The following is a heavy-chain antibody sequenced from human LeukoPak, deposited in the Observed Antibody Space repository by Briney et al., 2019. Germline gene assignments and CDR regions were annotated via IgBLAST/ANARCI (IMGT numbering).Heavy chain of an antibody. Sequence: SETLSLTCTVSGGSLSSYYWSWIRQPPGKGLEWIGYIYYSGSTNYNPSLKSRVTISVDTSKNQFSLKLSSVTAADTAVYYCARGLRLGELSYFDYWGQGTLVTVSS. D-gene: IGHD3-16*02. V-gene: IGHV4-59*01. J-gene: IGHJ4*02. CDR2: IYYSGST. CDR1: GGSLSSYY. CDR3: ARGLRLGELSYFDY.